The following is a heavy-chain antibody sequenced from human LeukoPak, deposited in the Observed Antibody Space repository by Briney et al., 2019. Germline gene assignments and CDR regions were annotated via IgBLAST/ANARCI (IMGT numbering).Heavy chain of an antibody. J-gene: IGHJ5*01. V-gene: IGHV4-59*08. CDR3: ARLLHDWFDS. CDR2: IYYRGSA. CDR1: GDSINSYY. D-gene: IGHD4-11*01. Sequence: SETLTLTCTVSGDSINSYYWSWIRQPPGKGLEWLGYIYYRGSANYNPSLKSRVTISIDTSKNQFSLKLTSVTAADTAVYYCARLLHDWFDSWGQGTLVTVSS.